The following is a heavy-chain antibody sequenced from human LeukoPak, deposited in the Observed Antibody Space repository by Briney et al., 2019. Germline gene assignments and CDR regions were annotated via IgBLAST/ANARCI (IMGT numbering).Heavy chain of an antibody. Sequence: SETLCLTCTVSGGSISSYYWSWIRQPPGKGLEWIGYIYYSGSTNYNPSLKSRVTTSVDTSKNQFSLKLSSVTAADTAVYYCARVIPGQWLVPSVFDYWGQGTLVTVSS. CDR3: ARVIPGQWLVPSVFDY. D-gene: IGHD6-19*01. CDR1: GGSISSYY. V-gene: IGHV4-59*01. CDR2: IYYSGST. J-gene: IGHJ4*02.